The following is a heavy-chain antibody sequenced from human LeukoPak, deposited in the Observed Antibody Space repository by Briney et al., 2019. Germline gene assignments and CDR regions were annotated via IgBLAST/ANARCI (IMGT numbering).Heavy chain of an antibody. CDR3: AREGAVAGTGIDY. D-gene: IGHD6-19*01. CDR2: IYRSGST. V-gene: IGHV4-38-2*02. J-gene: IGHJ4*02. CDR1: GYSISSGYY. Sequence: PSETLSLTCTVSGYSISSGYYWGWIRQPPGKGLEWIGSIYRSGSTYYNPSLKSRVTISVDTSKNQFSLKLSSVTAADTAVYYCAREGAVAGTGIDYWGQGTLVTVSS.